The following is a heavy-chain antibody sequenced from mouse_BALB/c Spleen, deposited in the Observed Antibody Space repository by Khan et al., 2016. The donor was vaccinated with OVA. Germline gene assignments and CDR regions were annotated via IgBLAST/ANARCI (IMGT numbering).Heavy chain of an antibody. CDR2: IWGGGST. CDR3: AKGVWSYYYALDY. Sequence: VQLVESGPGLVAPSQSLSITCTVSGFSLTDYGVSWIRQPPGKGLEWLGVIWGGGSTYYNSALKSRLSISKDNSKSQVFLKMSSLQTDDTAMYYGAKGVWSYYYALDYWGQGTSGTVSS. CDR1: GFSLTDYG. V-gene: IGHV2-6-5*01. J-gene: IGHJ4*01.